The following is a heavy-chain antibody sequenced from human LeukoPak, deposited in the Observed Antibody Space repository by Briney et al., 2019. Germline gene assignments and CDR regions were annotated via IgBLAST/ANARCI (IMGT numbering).Heavy chain of an antibody. D-gene: IGHD2-15*01. CDR3: ARDYSSDFVFDY. CDR2: VSAFNDDR. V-gene: IGHV1-18*01. J-gene: IGHJ4*02. CDR1: GYTFTSYG. Sequence: ASVKVSCKASGYTFTSYGISWVRQAPGQGLEWMGWVSAFNDDRNYVQKFQGRVTMTSDTSTSTAYMELKSLTPDDTAVYYCARDYSSDFVFDYWGQGTLVTVSS.